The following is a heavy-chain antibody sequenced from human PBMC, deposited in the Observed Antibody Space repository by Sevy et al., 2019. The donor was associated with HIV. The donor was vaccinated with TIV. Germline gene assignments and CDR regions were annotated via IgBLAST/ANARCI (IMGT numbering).Heavy chain of an antibody. V-gene: IGHV3-21*01. CDR1: GFTFSSYS. CDR2: ISSSSSYI. J-gene: IGHJ6*02. Sequence: GGSLRLSCAASGFTFSSYSMNWVRQAPGKGLEWVSSISSSSSYIYYADSVKGRLTISRENAKNSLYRQMNSLRAEDTAVYYCARDSIVDIVATTILYYYYGMDVWGQGTTVTVSS. CDR3: ARDSIVDIVATTILYYYYGMDV. D-gene: IGHD5-12*01.